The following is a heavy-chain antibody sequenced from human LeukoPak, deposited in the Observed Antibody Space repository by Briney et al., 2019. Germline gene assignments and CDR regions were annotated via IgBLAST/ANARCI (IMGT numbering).Heavy chain of an antibody. CDR3: ARDRAFGVDFDY. J-gene: IGHJ4*02. CDR1: GFTFEDYE. Sequence: GGSLRLSCEASGFTFEDYEMSWFCQAPGKGPEWILYISATGNTKYYADSVRGRFSISRDNVKSSLYLQMSTLRVEDTAVYYCARDRAFGVDFDYWGQGTLVTVSS. D-gene: IGHD3-16*01. V-gene: IGHV3-11*01. CDR2: ISATGNTK.